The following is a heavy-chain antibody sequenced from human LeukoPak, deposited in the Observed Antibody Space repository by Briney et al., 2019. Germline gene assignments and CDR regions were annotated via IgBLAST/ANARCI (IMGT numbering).Heavy chain of an antibody. J-gene: IGHJ6*02. Sequence: SETLSLTCTVSGGTISGHYWTWIRQPPGKGLKWIGQIHYSGKADYNPSLRSRINISVDMSKNQMSLKMNSVTAADTAVYYCARFGVDYDMDVWGQGTTVTVS. CDR2: IHYSGKA. CDR3: ARFGVDYDMDV. CDR1: GGTISGHY. V-gene: IGHV4-59*11. D-gene: IGHD3-16*01.